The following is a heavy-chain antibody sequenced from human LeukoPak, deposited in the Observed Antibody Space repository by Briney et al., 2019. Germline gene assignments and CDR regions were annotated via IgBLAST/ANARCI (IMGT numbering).Heavy chain of an antibody. V-gene: IGHV6-1*01. CDR1: GDSVSTTTSI. J-gene: IGHJ6*02. CDR3: ARRRRANSGVDV. Sequence: SQTLSLTCAISGDSVSTTTSIWNWIRQSPSRGLEWLGRTYYRSKWNYDYADSVKSRITISPDTSENQFSLQLQFVTPEDSAVYYCARRRRANSGVDVWGQGTTVTVSS. CDR2: TYYRSKWNY.